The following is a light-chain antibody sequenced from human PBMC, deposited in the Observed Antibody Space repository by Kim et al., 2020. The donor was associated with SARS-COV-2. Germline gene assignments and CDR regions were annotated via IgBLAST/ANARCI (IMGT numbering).Light chain of an antibody. V-gene: IGLV3-1*01. CDR1: KLGDKY. CDR3: QAWDSSTVV. J-gene: IGLJ2*01. CDR2: QDS. Sequence: VSAGQTASITCSGDKLGDKYACWYQQKPGQSPLLVIYQDSKRPSGIPERFSGTNSENTATLTISGTQAMDEADYYCQAWDSSTVVFGGGTQLTVL.